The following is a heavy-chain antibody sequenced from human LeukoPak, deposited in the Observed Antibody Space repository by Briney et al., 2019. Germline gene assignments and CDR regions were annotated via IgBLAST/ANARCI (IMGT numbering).Heavy chain of an antibody. J-gene: IGHJ6*03. CDR2: INHSGSN. V-gene: IGHV4-34*01. CDR1: GGSFSGYY. CDR3: ARPNTLNTAYYYMHV. Sequence: PSETLSLTCAVYGGSFSGYYWSWIRQPPGKGREWIGEINHSGSNNYNPPLKSRVTILVDTSKAQFSLKLSSVPAADTAVYYCARPNTLNTAYYYMHVWGKGTTVTVSS. D-gene: IGHD2-21*02.